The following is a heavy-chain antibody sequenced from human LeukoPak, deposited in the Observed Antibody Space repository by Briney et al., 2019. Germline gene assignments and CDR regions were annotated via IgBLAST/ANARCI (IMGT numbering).Heavy chain of an antibody. CDR3: ARGGRLDNWNDSGFDS. CDR2: IYYSGST. D-gene: IGHD1-20*01. V-gene: IGHV4-59*01. Sequence: SETLSLTCTVSGGSSSSNYWSWIRQPPGKGLEWIGYIYYSGSTNYNPSLKSRVTISVDTSKNQFSLKLSSVTAADTAVYYCARGGRLDNWNDSGFDSWGQGTLVTVSS. CDR1: GGSSSSNY. J-gene: IGHJ4*02.